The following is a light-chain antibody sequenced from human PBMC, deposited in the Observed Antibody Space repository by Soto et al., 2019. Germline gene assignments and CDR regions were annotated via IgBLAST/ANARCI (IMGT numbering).Light chain of an antibody. V-gene: IGKV1-33*01. J-gene: IGKJ4*01. CDR3: QQCDNLLT. Sequence: DIQMTQSPSSLSASVGDRVTITCQASQDISTFLNWFQQKPGKAPKLLIYDASKLETGVPSRFSGSGSGTDFTFTISSLQPEDIATYYCQQCDNLLTFGGGTKVEVK. CDR1: QDISTF. CDR2: DAS.